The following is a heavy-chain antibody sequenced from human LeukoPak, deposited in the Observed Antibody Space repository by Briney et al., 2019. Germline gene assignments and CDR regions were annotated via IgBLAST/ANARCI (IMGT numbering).Heavy chain of an antibody. CDR2: IYYSGST. CDR3: ARGCSIYGDYYVDY. V-gene: IGHV4-31*03. Sequence: PSETLSLTCTVSGGSISSGGYYWSWIRQHPGKGLEWIGYIYYSGSTYYNPSLKSRVTISVDTSKNQFSLKLSSVTAADTAVYYCARGCSIYGDYYVDYWGQGTLVTVSS. D-gene: IGHD4-17*01. CDR1: GGSISSGGYY. J-gene: IGHJ4*02.